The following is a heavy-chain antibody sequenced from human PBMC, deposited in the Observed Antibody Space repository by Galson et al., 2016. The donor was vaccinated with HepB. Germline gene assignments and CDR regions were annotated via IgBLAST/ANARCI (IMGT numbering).Heavy chain of an antibody. J-gene: IGHJ4*02. CDR1: GYTFRRYV. V-gene: IGHV1-3*01. CDR2: INPVNGNT. CDR3: ARVISYESSWDY. D-gene: IGHD3-22*01. Sequence: SVKVSCKASGYTFRRYVIHWVRQAPGQTFEWMGWINPVNGNTKYSQKFQGRVTITTDTSASAAYTELRSLRFEDTAVYYCARVISYESSWDYWGQGTLVTVSS.